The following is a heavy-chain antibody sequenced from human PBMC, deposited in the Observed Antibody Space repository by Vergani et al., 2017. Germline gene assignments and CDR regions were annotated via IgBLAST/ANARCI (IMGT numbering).Heavy chain of an antibody. CDR2: ISYDGSNK. Sequence: QVQLVESGGGVVQPGRSLRLSCAASGFTFSSYAMHWVRQAPGKGLEWVAVISYDGSNKYYADSVKGRFTISRDNSKNTLYLQMNSLRTEDTALYYCARVEPGSGTPGNPDYWGQGTLVTVSS. CDR1: GFTFSSYA. CDR3: ARVEPGSGTPGNPDY. J-gene: IGHJ4*02. V-gene: IGHV3-30*04. D-gene: IGHD3-3*01.